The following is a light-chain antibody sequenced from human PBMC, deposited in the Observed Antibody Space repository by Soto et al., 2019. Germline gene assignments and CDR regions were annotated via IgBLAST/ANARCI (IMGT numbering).Light chain of an antibody. V-gene: IGKV3-15*01. J-gene: IGKJ2*01. CDR3: QQYNNWPPIT. Sequence: EIVMTQSPATLSVSPGERATLSCRASQSVSSNLAWYQQKPGQAPSLPIYGASTRATGIPARFSGSGSGTEFTLTISILQSEDFAVYYWQQYNNWPPITFGQGTKLEIK. CDR2: GAS. CDR1: QSVSSN.